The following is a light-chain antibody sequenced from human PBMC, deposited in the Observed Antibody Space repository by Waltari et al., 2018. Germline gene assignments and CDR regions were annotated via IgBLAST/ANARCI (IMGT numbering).Light chain of an antibody. Sequence: TQPPSESVSPGQEALIMCSGDGLGQEYVSWYRQRPGQPPSLVIFRDEKRASGIPERFSGFNAGNMATLVINDAHPDDEAGYFCLAWDAATAVFGGGTKLTVL. J-gene: IGLJ2*01. CDR3: LAWDAATAV. CDR2: RDE. CDR1: GLGQEY. V-gene: IGLV3-1*01.